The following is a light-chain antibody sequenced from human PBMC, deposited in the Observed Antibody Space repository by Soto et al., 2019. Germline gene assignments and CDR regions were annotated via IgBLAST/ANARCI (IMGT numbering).Light chain of an antibody. CDR1: SSDVGHYTY. J-gene: IGLJ1*01. V-gene: IGLV2-8*01. CDR2: EVI. Sequence: QSVLTQPPSASGSPGQSVTISCAGASSDVGHYTYVSWYQHHPGKAPKLIIYEVIKRPSGVPDRFSGSKSGNTASLTVSGLQTEDEADYYCSSYAGGKRVFGTGTKVTVL. CDR3: SSYAGGKRV.